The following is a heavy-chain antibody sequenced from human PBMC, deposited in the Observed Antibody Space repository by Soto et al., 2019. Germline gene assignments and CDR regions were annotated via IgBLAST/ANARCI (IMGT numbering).Heavy chain of an antibody. CDR3: ARDGPSSIAARYYYYGMDV. CDR2: INPSGGST. D-gene: IGHD6-6*01. Sequence: QVQLVQSGAEVKKPGASVKVSCKASGYTFTSYYMHWVRQAPGQGLEWMGIINPSGGSTSYAQKFQGRVTMTRDTSTSTVYMELSSLRSEDTAVYYCARDGPSSIAARYYYYGMDVWGQGTTVTVSS. V-gene: IGHV1-46*01. CDR1: GYTFTSYY. J-gene: IGHJ6*02.